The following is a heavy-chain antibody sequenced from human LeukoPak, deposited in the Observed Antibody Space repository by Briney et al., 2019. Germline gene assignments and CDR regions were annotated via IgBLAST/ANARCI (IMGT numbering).Heavy chain of an antibody. CDR1: GFTFSTYG. CDR2: IWYAGSNK. J-gene: IGHJ4*02. CDR3: ARDHCGGDCYSGDY. Sequence: GGSLRLSCAASGFTFSTYGMHWVRQAPGKGLEWVALIWYAGSNKYYADSVKGRFTISRDNSKNTLYLQMNSLRAEDTAVYYCARDHCGGDCYSGDYWGQGTLVTVSS. V-gene: IGHV3-33*01. D-gene: IGHD2-21*02.